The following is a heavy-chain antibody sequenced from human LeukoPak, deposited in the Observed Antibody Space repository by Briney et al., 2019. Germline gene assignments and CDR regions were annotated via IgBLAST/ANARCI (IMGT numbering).Heavy chain of an antibody. D-gene: IGHD4-11*01. V-gene: IGHV4-31*03. CDR2: IYYSGST. CDR1: GGSIISGAYY. Sequence: SQTLSLTCTVSGGSIISGAYYWSWIRQHPGKGLEWIGYIYYSGSTYYNPSLKSRVTISVDTSKNQFSLKLSSVTAADTAVYYCARNYNDYNNWFDPWGQGTLITVSS. CDR3: ARNYNDYNNWFDP. J-gene: IGHJ5*02.